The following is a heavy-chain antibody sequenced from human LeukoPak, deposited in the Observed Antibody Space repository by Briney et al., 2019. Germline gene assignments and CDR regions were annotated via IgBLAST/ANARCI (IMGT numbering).Heavy chain of an antibody. CDR1: GYTLTESS. J-gene: IGHJ6*04. D-gene: IGHD2-2*01. Sequence: ASVKVSCKVSGYTLTESSMHWVRQAPGKGLEWMGGFDPEDGETIYAQKFQGRVTMTEDTSTDTAYMELSSLRSEDTAVYYCATPRTGGYCSSTSCYYYYGMDVWGKWTTVTVSS. CDR3: ATPRTGGYCSSTSCYYYYGMDV. CDR2: FDPEDGET. V-gene: IGHV1-24*01.